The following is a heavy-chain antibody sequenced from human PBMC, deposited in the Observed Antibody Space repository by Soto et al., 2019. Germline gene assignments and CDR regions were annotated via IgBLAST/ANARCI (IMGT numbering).Heavy chain of an antibody. CDR2: ISSGSKTI. D-gene: IGHD3-9*01. CDR1: GFTFSSYS. CDR3: AREDILGVRSFDY. V-gene: IGHV3-48*02. J-gene: IGHJ4*02. Sequence: GGSLRLSCAASGFTFSSYSVNWVRQAPGKGLEWVSYISSGSKTIYYADSVKGRFTVSRDNAKNSQYLQMNSLRDEDTAVYYCAREDILGVRSFDYWGQGTLLTVSS.